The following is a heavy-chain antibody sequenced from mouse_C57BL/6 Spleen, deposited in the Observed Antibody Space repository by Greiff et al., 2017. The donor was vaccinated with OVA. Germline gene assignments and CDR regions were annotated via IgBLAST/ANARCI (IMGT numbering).Heavy chain of an antibody. J-gene: IGHJ4*01. CDR2: IWPGGGT. CDR3: ARNGNYYAMDY. Sequence: VQLVESGPGLVAPSQSLSITCTVSGFSLTSYAISWVRQPPGKGLEWLGGIWPGGGTNYNSALKSRLSISKDNSKSQVFLKMNSLQTDDTARYYCARNGNYYAMDYWGQGTSVTVSS. CDR1: GFSLTSYA. D-gene: IGHD4-1*01. V-gene: IGHV2-9-1*01.